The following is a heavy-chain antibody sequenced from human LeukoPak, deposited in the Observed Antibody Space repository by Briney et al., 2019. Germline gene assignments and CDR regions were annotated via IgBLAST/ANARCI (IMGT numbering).Heavy chain of an antibody. Sequence: GGTLRLSCAASGFTFSNYGMTWVRQPPGKGLEWVSVIHKNAITSYADTVRGRFTISRDNSKNTLYLQMNNLRVDDTAVYYCARSLRVRGVPDYMDVWGKGTTVTVYS. CDR2: IHKNAIT. CDR3: ARSLRVRGVPDYMDV. V-gene: IGHV3-53*01. CDR1: GFTFSNYG. D-gene: IGHD3-10*01. J-gene: IGHJ6*03.